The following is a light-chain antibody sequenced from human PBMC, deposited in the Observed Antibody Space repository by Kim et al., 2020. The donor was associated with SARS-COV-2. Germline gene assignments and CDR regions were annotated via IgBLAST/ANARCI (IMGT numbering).Light chain of an antibody. CDR3: RQQSNSPPWT. V-gene: IGKV3-11*01. CDR2: DAA. J-gene: IGKJ1*01. Sequence: LPGEKTAPPCGGGRLVVSSLAGYQQKTAQPPTLLIYDAATRAAGSTATFSSTGSGADFTLTISSLEHEEFAVYYCRQQSNSPPWTFGQGTKVDIK. CDR1: RLVVSS.